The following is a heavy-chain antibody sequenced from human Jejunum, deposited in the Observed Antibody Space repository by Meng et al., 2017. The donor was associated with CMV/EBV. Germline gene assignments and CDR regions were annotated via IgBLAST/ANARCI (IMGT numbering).Heavy chain of an antibody. Sequence: GYYWSWIRQPPGKGLEWIGEINHSGSTNDNPALKSRVSISLDTSKNQLSLKLSSVTAADTAVYYCARSGMTPRPVAYNYYGMDVWGQGTTVTVSS. CDR3: ARSGMTPRPVAYNYYGMDV. V-gene: IGHV4-34*01. CDR1: GYY. D-gene: IGHD1-26*01. J-gene: IGHJ6*02. CDR2: INHSGST.